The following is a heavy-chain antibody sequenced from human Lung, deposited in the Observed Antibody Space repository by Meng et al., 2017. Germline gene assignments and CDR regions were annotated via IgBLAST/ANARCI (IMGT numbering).Heavy chain of an antibody. V-gene: IGHV4-34*01. CDR2: INHGGRT. CDR1: GESFSDYV. Sequence: HLDPTLLVPPVTLHSSFVVSGESFSDYVWNWTLQPPGKGREWIGKINHGGRTNYNPSLVGRATISVDTSQNNLSLKLSSVPAADSAVYYCARGPTTMAHDFDYWGQGTLVTVSS. D-gene: IGHD4-11*01. CDR3: ARGPTTMAHDFDY. J-gene: IGHJ4*02.